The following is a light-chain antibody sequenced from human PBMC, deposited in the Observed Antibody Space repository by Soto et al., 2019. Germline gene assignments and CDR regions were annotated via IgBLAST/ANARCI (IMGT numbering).Light chain of an antibody. CDR3: HQRSDWPST. Sequence: EIVLTQSPATLSLSPGERATLSCRASQSVGTYFAWYQQKPGQAPRLLIYDSSNMDTGIPARFSGSGSGTDFTLTISCLEPEDFAVYYCHQRSDWPSTFGGGTKVEIK. CDR1: QSVGTY. CDR2: DSS. J-gene: IGKJ4*01. V-gene: IGKV3-11*01.